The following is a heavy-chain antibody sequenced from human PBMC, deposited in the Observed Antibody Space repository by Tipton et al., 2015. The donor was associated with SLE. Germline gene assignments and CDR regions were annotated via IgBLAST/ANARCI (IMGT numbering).Heavy chain of an antibody. CDR3: ARVFRDGVGSGSYPAYFDL. D-gene: IGHD3-10*01. CDR2: IYYSGST. V-gene: IGHV4-59*12. J-gene: IGHJ2*01. CDR1: GGSISSYY. Sequence: TLSLTCTVSGGSISSYYWSWIRQPPGKGLEWIGYIYYSGSTYYNPSLKSRVTISVDASKNQFSLKLSSVTAADTAVYYCARVFRDGVGSGSYPAYFDLWGRGTLVTVTS.